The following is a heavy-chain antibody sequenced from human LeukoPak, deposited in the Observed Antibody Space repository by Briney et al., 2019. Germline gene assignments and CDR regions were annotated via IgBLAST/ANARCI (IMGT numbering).Heavy chain of an antibody. CDR2: INWNGGST. D-gene: IGHD2-21*02. CDR3: ARAQTYGDSRLLLDY. Sequence: GGSLRLSCAASGFTFSTYGMSWVRQAPGKGLEWVSGINWNGGSTVYADSVEGRFTISRDNAKNSQYLQMNSLRVEDTALYYCARAQTYGDSRLLLDYWGQGTLVTVSS. J-gene: IGHJ4*02. CDR1: GFTFSTYG. V-gene: IGHV3-20*04.